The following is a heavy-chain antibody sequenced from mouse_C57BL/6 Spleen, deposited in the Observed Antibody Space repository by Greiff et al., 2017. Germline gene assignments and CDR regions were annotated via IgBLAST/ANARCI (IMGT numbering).Heavy chain of an antibody. CDR1: GYTFTDYE. CDR3: TRSYDYPAWFAY. V-gene: IGHV1-15*01. Sequence: QVQLQQSGAELVRPGASVTLSCKASGYTFTDYEMHWVKQTPVHGLEWIGAIDPETGGTAYNQKFKGKDILTADKSSSTAYMELRSLTSEDSAVYYCTRSYDYPAWFAYWGQGTLVTVSA. J-gene: IGHJ3*01. D-gene: IGHD2-4*01. CDR2: IDPETGGT.